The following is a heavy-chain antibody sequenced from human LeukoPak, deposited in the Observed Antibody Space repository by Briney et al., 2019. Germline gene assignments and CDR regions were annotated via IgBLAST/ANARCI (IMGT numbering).Heavy chain of an antibody. CDR2: ISSSGSTI. CDR1: GFTFSSYE. J-gene: IGHJ4*02. V-gene: IGHV3-48*03. CDR3: ARDHAVAGTFDY. Sequence: GGSLRLSCAASGFTFSSYEMNWVRQAPGKGLEWVSYISSSGSTIYYADSVKGRFTISRDNAKNSLYLQMNSLRAEDTAVYYCARDHAVAGTFDYWGQGTLSPSPQ. D-gene: IGHD6-19*01.